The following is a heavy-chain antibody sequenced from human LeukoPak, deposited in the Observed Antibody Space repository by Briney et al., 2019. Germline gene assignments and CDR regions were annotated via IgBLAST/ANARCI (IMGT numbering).Heavy chain of an antibody. CDR2: INPNSGGT. Sequence: ASVKVSCKASGYTFTGYYMHWVRQAPGQGLEWMGWINPNSGGTNYAQKFQGRVTMTRDTSISTAYMELSRLRSDDTAVYYCARPTGNRVALDAFDIWGQGTMVTVSS. J-gene: IGHJ3*02. CDR3: ARPTGNRVALDAFDI. D-gene: IGHD5-12*01. V-gene: IGHV1-2*02. CDR1: GYTFTGYY.